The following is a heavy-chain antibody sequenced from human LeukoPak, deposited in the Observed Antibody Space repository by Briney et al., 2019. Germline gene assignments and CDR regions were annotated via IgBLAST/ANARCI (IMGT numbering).Heavy chain of an antibody. Sequence: SETLSLTCAVYGGSFSGYYWSWIRQPPGKGLEWIGEINHSGSTNCNPSLKSRVTISVDTSKNQFSLKLSSVTAADTAVYYCARGLGYCSSTSCYRRGNWFDPWGQGTLVTVSS. CDR1: GGSFSGYY. D-gene: IGHD2-2*02. J-gene: IGHJ5*02. V-gene: IGHV4-34*01. CDR3: ARGLGYCSSTSCYRRGNWFDP. CDR2: INHSGST.